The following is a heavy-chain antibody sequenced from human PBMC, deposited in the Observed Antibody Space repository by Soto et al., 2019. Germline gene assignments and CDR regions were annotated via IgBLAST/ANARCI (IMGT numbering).Heavy chain of an antibody. CDR3: ARKILGSTTRPNYWYFDL. Sequence: EVQVLESGGGLVQPGGSLRLSCAGSGFTFINYAMNWVRQAPGKGLEWVSSISGGGDAAFFPDSVRGRFTISRDNSKNTVTLQRNSLGVDDTALYYCARKILGSTTRPNYWYFDLWGRGTLVTVSS. J-gene: IGHJ2*01. D-gene: IGHD7-27*01. CDR2: ISGGGDAA. CDR1: GFTFINYA. V-gene: IGHV3-23*01.